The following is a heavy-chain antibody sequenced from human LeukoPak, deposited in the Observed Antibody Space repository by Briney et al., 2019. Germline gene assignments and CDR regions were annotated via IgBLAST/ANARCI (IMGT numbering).Heavy chain of an antibody. D-gene: IGHD2-15*01. CDR2: INAGNGNT. CDR3: ARYCSGGSCYYYGMDV. J-gene: IGHJ6*02. V-gene: IGHV1-3*01. CDR1: GYTFTSYA. Sequence: ASVKVSCKASGYTFTSYAKHWVRQAPGQRLEWMGWINAGNGNTKYSQKFQGRVTITRDTSASTAYMELSSLRSEDTAVYYCARYCSGGSCYYYGMDVWGQGTTVTVSS.